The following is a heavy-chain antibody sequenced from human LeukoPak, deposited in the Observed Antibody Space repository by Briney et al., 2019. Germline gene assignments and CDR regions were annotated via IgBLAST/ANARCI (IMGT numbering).Heavy chain of an antibody. D-gene: IGHD6-19*01. Sequence: ASVKVSCKASGYTFTGYYMHWVRQAPGQGLEWMGWINPNSGGTNYAQKFQGRVTMTRDTSISTAYMELSRLRSDDTAVYYCARVERLYSSGWPDEYYFDYWGQGTLVTVSS. V-gene: IGHV1-2*02. CDR1: GYTFTGYY. CDR2: INPNSGGT. CDR3: ARVERLYSSGWPDEYYFDY. J-gene: IGHJ4*02.